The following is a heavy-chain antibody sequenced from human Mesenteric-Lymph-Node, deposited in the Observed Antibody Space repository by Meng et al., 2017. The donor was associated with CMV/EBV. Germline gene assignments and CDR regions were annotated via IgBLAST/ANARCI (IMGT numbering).Heavy chain of an antibody. J-gene: IGHJ5*02. Sequence: GSLRLSCSVSGYSISSGFYWVWIRQPPGKGLEWIGSIYHSGSAYYNPSLKSRVTISVDTSKNQFSLKLSSVTAADTAVYYCARENYCSGGSCYPDWFDPWGQGTLVTVSS. CDR1: GYSISSGFY. CDR2: IYHSGSA. V-gene: IGHV4-38-2*02. CDR3: ARENYCSGGSCYPDWFDP. D-gene: IGHD2-15*01.